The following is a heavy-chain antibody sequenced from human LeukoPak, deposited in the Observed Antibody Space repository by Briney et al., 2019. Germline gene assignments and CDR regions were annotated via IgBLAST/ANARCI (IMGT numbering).Heavy chain of an antibody. CDR2: ISGSGGST. CDR3: AKDQARTIFNYYYMDV. D-gene: IGHD3-3*01. V-gene: IGHV3-23*01. Sequence: GGSLRLSCAASGFTFSSYAMHWVRQAPGKGLEWVSAISGSGGSTYYADSVKGRFTISRDNSKNTLYLQMNSLRAEDTAVYYCAKDQARTIFNYYYMDVWGKGTTVTVSS. J-gene: IGHJ6*03. CDR1: GFTFSSYA.